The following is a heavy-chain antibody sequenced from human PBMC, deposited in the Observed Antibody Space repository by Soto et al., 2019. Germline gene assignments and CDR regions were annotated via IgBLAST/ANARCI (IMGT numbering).Heavy chain of an antibody. D-gene: IGHD3-10*01. CDR1: GGTFSSYT. V-gene: IGHV1-69*08. CDR2: IIPILGIA. J-gene: IGHJ4*02. Sequence: QVQLVQSGAEVKKPGSSVKVSCKASGGTFSSYTISWVRQAPGQGLEWMGRIIPILGIANYAQKFQGRVTITADKSTSTAYMELSSLRSEDTAVYYCARDQTPLGSGIAYDYWGQGTLVTVSS. CDR3: ARDQTPLGSGIAYDY.